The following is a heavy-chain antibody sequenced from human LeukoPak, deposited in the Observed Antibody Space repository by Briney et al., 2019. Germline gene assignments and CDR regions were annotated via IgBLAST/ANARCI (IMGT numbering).Heavy chain of an antibody. Sequence: PSETLSLTCTVSGGSISSSDSYWAWVRQPPGKGLEWIGSIWFSRTTYYNPSLKSRVTMSIDTSKNHFSLKVASVTAADTAVYYCGRHFPETGRDEQPLEYWGQGSLFTVSS. CDR3: GRHFPETGRDEQPLEY. D-gene: IGHD3-10*01. J-gene: IGHJ4*02. CDR2: IWFSRTT. V-gene: IGHV4-39*01. CDR1: GGSISSSDSY.